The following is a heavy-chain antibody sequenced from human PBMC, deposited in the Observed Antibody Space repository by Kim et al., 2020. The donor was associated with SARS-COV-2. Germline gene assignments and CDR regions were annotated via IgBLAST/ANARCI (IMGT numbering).Heavy chain of an antibody. Sequence: GESLKISCKGSGYSFTSYWIGWVRQMPGKGLEWMGIIYPGDSDTRYSPSFQGQVTISADKSISTAYLQWSSLKASDTAMYYCARQVQFGDYDFWSGGFDPWGQGTLVTVSS. CDR2: IYPGDSDT. V-gene: IGHV5-51*01. CDR3: ARQVQFGDYDFWSGGFDP. J-gene: IGHJ5*02. D-gene: IGHD3-3*01. CDR1: GYSFTSYW.